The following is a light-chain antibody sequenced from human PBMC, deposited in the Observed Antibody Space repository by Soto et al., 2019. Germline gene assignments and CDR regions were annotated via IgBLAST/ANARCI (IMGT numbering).Light chain of an antibody. Sequence: EIVLTQSPATLSLSPGERATLPCRASQSVSSCLAWYQQKPGQAPRLLIYDASNRATGVPARFSGSGSGTDFTLTISSLEPEDFAVYYCQQRSNWPSGTFGQGTKLEIK. CDR1: QSVSSC. CDR3: QQRSNWPSGT. V-gene: IGKV3-11*01. CDR2: DAS. J-gene: IGKJ2*01.